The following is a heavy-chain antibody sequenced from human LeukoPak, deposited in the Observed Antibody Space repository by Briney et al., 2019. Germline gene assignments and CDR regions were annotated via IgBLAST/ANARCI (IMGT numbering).Heavy chain of an antibody. V-gene: IGHV3-9*01. CDR3: AKDRVAVAGTSYNWFDP. CDR1: GFTFDDYA. CDR2: ISWNSGSI. D-gene: IGHD6-19*01. J-gene: IGHJ5*02. Sequence: GRSLRLSCAASGFTFDDYAMHWVRQAPGKGLEWVSGISWNSGSIGYADSVKGRFTISRDNAKNSLYLQMNSLRAEDTALYYCAKDRVAVAGTSYNWFDPWGQGTLVTVSS.